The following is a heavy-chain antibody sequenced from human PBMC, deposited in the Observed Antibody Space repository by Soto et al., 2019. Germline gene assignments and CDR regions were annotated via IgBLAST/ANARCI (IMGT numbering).Heavy chain of an antibody. CDR2: TYYRSKWYN. D-gene: IGHD2-15*01. Sequence: SQTLSLTCAISGDSVSSNSAAWNWIRQSPSRGLEWLGRTYYRSKWYNDYAVSVKSRITINPDTSKNQFSLQLNSVTPEDTAVYYCARGREGYCSGGSCYPGLHYYYGMDVWGQGTTVTVSS. V-gene: IGHV6-1*01. CDR1: GDSVSSNSAA. J-gene: IGHJ6*02. CDR3: ARGREGYCSGGSCYPGLHYYYGMDV.